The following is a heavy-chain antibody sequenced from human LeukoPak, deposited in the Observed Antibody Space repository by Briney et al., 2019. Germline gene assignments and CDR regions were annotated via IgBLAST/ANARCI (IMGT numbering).Heavy chain of an antibody. CDR1: GFTFSSYA. CDR2: ISYDGSNK. V-gene: IGHV3-30*01. Sequence: GRSLRLSCAASGFTFSSYAMHWVRQAPGKGLEWVAVISYDGSNKYYADSVKGRFTISRDNSKNTLYLQMNSLRAEDTAVYYCAREGEAGWLQSGGFDYWGQGTLVTVSS. D-gene: IGHD5-24*01. J-gene: IGHJ4*02. CDR3: AREGEAGWLQSGGFDY.